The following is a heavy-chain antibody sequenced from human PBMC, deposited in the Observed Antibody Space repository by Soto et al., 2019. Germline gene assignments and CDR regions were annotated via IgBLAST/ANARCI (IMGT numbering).Heavy chain of an antibody. J-gene: IGHJ1*01. CDR2: IYYSGST. V-gene: IGHV4-59*08. D-gene: IGHD3-3*01. Sequence: WIMKPPGKGLEWIGYIYYSGSTNYNPSLKSRVTISVNTSENQFSLKLSSVTAADTAVYYCARHIALSGSFPLAFRGHRTLVPVSS. CDR3: ARHIALSGSFPLAF.